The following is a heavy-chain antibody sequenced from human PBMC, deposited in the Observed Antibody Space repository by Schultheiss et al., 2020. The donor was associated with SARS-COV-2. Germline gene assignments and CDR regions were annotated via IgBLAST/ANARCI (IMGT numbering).Heavy chain of an antibody. CDR1: GGSISSGGYY. CDR2: IYYSGST. J-gene: IGHJ4*02. CDR3: ARHYSGYSSGWYAFDY. D-gene: IGHD6-19*01. Sequence: SETLSLTCTVSGGSISSGGYYWSWIRQHPGKGLEWIGYIYYSGSTYYNPSLKSRVTISVDTSKNQFSLKLSSVTAADTAVYYCARHYSGYSSGWYAFDYWGQGTLVTVSS. V-gene: IGHV4-31*03.